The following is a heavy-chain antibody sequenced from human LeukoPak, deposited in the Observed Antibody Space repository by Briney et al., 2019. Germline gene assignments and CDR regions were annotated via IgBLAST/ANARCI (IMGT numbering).Heavy chain of an antibody. J-gene: IGHJ4*02. CDR2: IYYSGST. CDR3: ARITGYSYHGFDY. V-gene: IGHV4-59*01. D-gene: IGHD5-18*01. Sequence: PSETLSLTCTVSGGSISSYYWSWIRQPPGKGLEWIGYIYYSGSTNYNPSLKSRVTISVDTSKNQFSLKLSSVTAVDTAVYYCARITGYSYHGFDYWGQGTLVTVSS. CDR1: GGSISSYY.